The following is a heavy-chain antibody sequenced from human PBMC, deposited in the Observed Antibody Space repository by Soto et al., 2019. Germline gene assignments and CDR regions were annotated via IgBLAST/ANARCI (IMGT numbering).Heavy chain of an antibody. D-gene: IGHD3-3*01. V-gene: IGHV1-2*02. CDR1: GYPVTAYY. CDR2: INPATGAA. J-gene: IGHJ3*02. CDR3: ARGGGVGVAGSAAFDM. Sequence: QLHLVHSGAVVKKPGASVTVSCSASGYPVTAYYMHWVRQAPGRGLEWMGGINPATGAAKYTQTFRGRVTMTRDTSTSTVFMELSGLTSEDTAVFYCARGGGVGVAGSAAFDMWGQGTLVTVSS.